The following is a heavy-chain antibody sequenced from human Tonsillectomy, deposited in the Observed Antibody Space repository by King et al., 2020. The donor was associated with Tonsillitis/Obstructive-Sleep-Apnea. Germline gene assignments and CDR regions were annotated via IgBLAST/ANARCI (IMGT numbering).Heavy chain of an antibody. CDR2: IHSGGNT. Sequence: VQLVESGGGLIRPGGSLRLSCAASGFNVSSNYMSWVRQAPGKGLEWVSVIHSGGNTYYADSVKGRFSISRDKSNNTLFLQMHSLRVEDTAVYYCAREGYSSGWFRNWGQGTPVTVSS. V-gene: IGHV3-53*01. CDR3: AREGYSSGWFRN. J-gene: IGHJ4*02. CDR1: GFNVSSNY. D-gene: IGHD6-19*01.